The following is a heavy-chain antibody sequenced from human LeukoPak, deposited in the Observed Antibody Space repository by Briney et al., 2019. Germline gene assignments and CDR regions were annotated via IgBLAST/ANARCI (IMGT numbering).Heavy chain of an antibody. CDR1: GYSFSTYW. J-gene: IGHJ4*02. V-gene: IGHV5-51*01. CDR3: ARRVNSGYYFDY. Sequence: PGESLKISCKGSGYSFSTYWIGWVRQMPGKGLELMGIIYPGDSDTTYSPSFKGQVTISVDKSISTAYLQWSTLKASDTAMYYCARRVNSGYYFDYWAQGTLVTVSS. CDR2: IYPGDSDT. D-gene: IGHD3-22*01.